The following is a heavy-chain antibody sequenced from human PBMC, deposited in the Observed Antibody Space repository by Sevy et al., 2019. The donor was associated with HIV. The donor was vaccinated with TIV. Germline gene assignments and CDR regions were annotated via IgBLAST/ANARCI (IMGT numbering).Heavy chain of an antibody. Sequence: GGSLRLSCAVSGFTFSNHWMTWVRQAPGKGLEWVANIKKDGTDKFYVHSVMGRFSISRDNAKDLLYLQMNSLRVEDTAVYYCARDRRVEYGGSDYWGQGTLVTVSS. CDR1: GFTFSNHW. CDR2: IKKDGTDK. J-gene: IGHJ4*02. CDR3: ARDRRVEYGGSDY. V-gene: IGHV3-7*03. D-gene: IGHD3-10*01.